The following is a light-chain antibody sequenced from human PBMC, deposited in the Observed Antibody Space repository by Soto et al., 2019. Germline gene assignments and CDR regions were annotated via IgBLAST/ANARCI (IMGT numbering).Light chain of an antibody. J-gene: IGKJ3*01. CDR3: QQTYSTPFT. CDR2: GAS. V-gene: IGKV1-39*01. CDR1: QSINKY. Sequence: DIQMTQSPSSLSASVGDRVTITCRASQSINKYINWYQQKPGKAPNLLINGASSLQCGVPSRFSGSGSGTDFTLTISNLQPEDFATYYCQQTYSTPFTFGPGTKVDIK.